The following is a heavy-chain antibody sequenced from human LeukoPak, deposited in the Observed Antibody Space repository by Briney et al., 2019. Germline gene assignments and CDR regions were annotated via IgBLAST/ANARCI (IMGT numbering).Heavy chain of an antibody. V-gene: IGHV3-74*01. D-gene: IGHD7-27*01. CDR1: GFTFSGFG. CDR3: ARGRLGYYFDN. Sequence: SGGSLRLSCAASGFTFSGFGMHWVRQAPGKGLVWVSRMNSDGTGTTYVDSVRGRFTISRDNARNTLYSQMDSLRAEDTAVYYCARGRLGYYFDNWGQGTLVTVSS. CDR2: MNSDGTGT. J-gene: IGHJ4*02.